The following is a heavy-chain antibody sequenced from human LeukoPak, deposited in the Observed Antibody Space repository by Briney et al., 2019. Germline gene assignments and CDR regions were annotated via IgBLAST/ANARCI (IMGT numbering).Heavy chain of an antibody. V-gene: IGHV3-43*02. CDR3: AKDRSGYSSSLGWFDP. D-gene: IGHD6-6*01. CDR2: ISGDGGST. Sequence: GGSLRLSCAASAFTFDDYARHWVRQAPGKGLEWVSLISGDGGSTYYADSVKGRFTISRDNSKNSLYLQMNSLRTEDTALYYCAKDRSGYSSSLGWFDPWGQGTLVTVSS. J-gene: IGHJ5*02. CDR1: AFTFDDYA.